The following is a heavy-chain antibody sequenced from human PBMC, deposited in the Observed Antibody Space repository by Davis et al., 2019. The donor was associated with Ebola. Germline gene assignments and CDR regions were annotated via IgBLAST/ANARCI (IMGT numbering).Heavy chain of an antibody. J-gene: IGHJ4*02. CDR1: GFTFSSYS. CDR3: ARDRGGYDSRDFDY. D-gene: IGHD5-12*01. CDR2: ISSSSSYI. Sequence: PGGSLRLSCAASGFTFSSYSMNWVRQAPGKGLEWVSSISSSSSYIYYADSVKCRFTISRDNAKNSLYLQMNSLRAEDTAVYYCARDRGGYDSRDFDYWGQGTLVTVSS. V-gene: IGHV3-21*01.